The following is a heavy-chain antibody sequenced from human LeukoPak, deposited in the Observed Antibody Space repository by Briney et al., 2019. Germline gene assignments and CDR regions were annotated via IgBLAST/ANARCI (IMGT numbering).Heavy chain of an antibody. D-gene: IGHD3-10*01. Sequence: SVKVSCKASGYTFTGYYMHWVRQAPGQGLEWMGGIIPVLGTTNYAQTFQNKVTITADESTSTTYMELSGLTSEDTAVYYCATSGGDYYYYSLDVWGKGTPVTISS. CDR3: ATSGGDYYYYSLDV. CDR2: IIPVLGTT. CDR1: GYTFTGYY. V-gene: IGHV1-69*13. J-gene: IGHJ6*03.